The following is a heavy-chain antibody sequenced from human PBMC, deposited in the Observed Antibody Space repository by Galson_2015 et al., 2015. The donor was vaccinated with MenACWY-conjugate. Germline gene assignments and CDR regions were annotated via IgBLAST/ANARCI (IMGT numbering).Heavy chain of an antibody. V-gene: IGHV4-38-2*02. CDR2: IYHSGRT. D-gene: IGHD4-17*01. J-gene: IGHJ4*02. Sequence: KGLEWIGSIYHSGRTYFNPSLKSRLTMSVDTSKNQFSLKLSSVTAADTAVYYCAREYGDYDYWGQGTLVTVSS. CDR3: AREYGDYDY.